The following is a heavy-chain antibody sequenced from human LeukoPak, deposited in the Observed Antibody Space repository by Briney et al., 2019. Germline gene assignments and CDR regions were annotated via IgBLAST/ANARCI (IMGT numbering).Heavy chain of an antibody. J-gene: IGHJ4*02. Sequence: PGGSLRLSCAASGFTFSSYSMNWVRQAPGKGLEWVSSISSSSSYIYYADSVKGRFTISRDNAKNTLYLQMNSLRAEDTAVYYCAKLNSPFDYWGQGTLVTVSS. CDR2: ISSSSSYI. V-gene: IGHV3-21*01. CDR3: AKLNSPFDY. D-gene: IGHD4-23*01. CDR1: GFTFSSYS.